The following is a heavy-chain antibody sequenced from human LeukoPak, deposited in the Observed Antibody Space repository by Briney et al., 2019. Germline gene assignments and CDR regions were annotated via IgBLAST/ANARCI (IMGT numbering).Heavy chain of an antibody. D-gene: IGHD2-15*01. CDR2: INHSGST. CDR3: ARGRSEDIVVVVAATDFDY. Sequence: SETLSLTCAVYGGSFNGYYWSWIRQPPGKGLEWIGEINHSGSTNYNPSLKSRVTISVDTSKNQFSLKLSSVTAADTAAYYCARGRSEDIVVVVAATDFDYWGQGTLVTVSS. V-gene: IGHV4-34*01. CDR1: GGSFNGYY. J-gene: IGHJ4*02.